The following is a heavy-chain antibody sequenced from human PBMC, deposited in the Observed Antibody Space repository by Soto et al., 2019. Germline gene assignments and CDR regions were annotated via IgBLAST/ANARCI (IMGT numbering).Heavy chain of an antibody. CDR3: AKDMDAFWRGYYLRGYFDL. CDR1: GFTFSNYG. D-gene: IGHD3-3*01. Sequence: EVQLLESGGGLVQPGGSLRLSCVVSGFTFSNYGMNWVRQAPGKGLEWVSGISGSGGDTYYVDSVRGRFTISRDNSKNTLYLQMDSLRAEDTAVYYCAKDMDAFWRGYYLRGYFDLWGRGTLVTVS. V-gene: IGHV3-23*01. J-gene: IGHJ2*01. CDR2: ISGSGGDT.